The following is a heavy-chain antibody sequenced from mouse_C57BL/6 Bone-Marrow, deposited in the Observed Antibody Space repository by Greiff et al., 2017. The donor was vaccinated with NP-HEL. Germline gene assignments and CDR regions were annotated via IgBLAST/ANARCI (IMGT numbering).Heavy chain of an antibody. V-gene: IGHV5-6*01. J-gene: IGHJ3*01. CDR2: ISSGGSYT. Sequence: EVMLVESGGDLVKPGGSLKLSCAASGFTFSSYGMSWVRQTPDKRLEWVATISSGGSYTYYPDSVKGRFTISRDNAKNTLYLQMSRLKSEDTAMYYWARWGGGGGAYWGQGTLVTVSA. CDR3: ARWGGGGGAY. CDR1: GFTFSSYG.